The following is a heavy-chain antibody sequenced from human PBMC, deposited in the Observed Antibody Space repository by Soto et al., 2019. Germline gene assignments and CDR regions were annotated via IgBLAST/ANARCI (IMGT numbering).Heavy chain of an antibody. CDR2: ISSSGSTI. CDR3: ARGISSSGLLGYYYYYYMDV. J-gene: IGHJ6*03. Sequence: QVQLVESGGGLVKPGGSLRLSCAASGFTFSDYYMSWIRQAPGKGLEWVSYISSSGSTIYYADSVKGRFTISRDNAKNSRYLQMNSLRAEDTAVYYCARGISSSGLLGYYYYYYMDVWGKGTTVTVSS. V-gene: IGHV3-11*01. CDR1: GFTFSDYY. D-gene: IGHD6-13*01.